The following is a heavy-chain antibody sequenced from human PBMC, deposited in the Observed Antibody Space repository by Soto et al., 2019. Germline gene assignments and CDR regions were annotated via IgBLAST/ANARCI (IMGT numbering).Heavy chain of an antibody. V-gene: IGHV1-18*01. Sequence: QVQLVQSGAEVKKPGASVKVSCKASGYSFTSHGISWVRQAPGQGLEWMGWISANSGDTNYAQKLQGRVTVTTDTSTSTAYLELRSLRSEDTAVYYCARMVRGSNIDYYHSMDVWGKGTTVTVSS. J-gene: IGHJ6*03. CDR1: GYSFTSHG. D-gene: IGHD3-10*01. CDR3: ARMVRGSNIDYYHSMDV. CDR2: ISANSGDT.